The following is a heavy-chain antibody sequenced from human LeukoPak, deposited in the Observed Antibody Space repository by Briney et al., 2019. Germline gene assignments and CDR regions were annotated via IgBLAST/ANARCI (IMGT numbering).Heavy chain of an antibody. CDR1: GYTFTGYY. V-gene: IGHV1-8*02. J-gene: IGHJ5*02. D-gene: IGHD3-22*01. Sequence: ASVKVSCKASGYTFTGYYMHWVRQAPGQGLEWMGWISPNSGNTGYAQKFQGRVTMTRNTSISTAYMELSSLRSEDTAVYYCARGGGTYYDSSGYQGDWFDPWGQGTLVTVSS. CDR2: ISPNSGNT. CDR3: ARGGGTYYDSSGYQGDWFDP.